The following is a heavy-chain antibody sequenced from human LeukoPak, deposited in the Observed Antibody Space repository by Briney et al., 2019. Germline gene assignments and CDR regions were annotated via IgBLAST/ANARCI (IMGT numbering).Heavy chain of an antibody. CDR3: AKAPPKTGIAVSGSFDY. V-gene: IGHV3-48*01. CDR1: GFTFNSYS. CDR2: ISSNIQTI. Sequence: SGGSLRLSCAASGFTFNSYSMNWVRQAPGKGLQWVSYISSNIQTIYYADSVKGRFTISRDSAKNSLYLQMNSLRVEDTAVYYCAKAPPKTGIAVSGSFDYWGQGTLVTVSS. J-gene: IGHJ4*02. D-gene: IGHD6-19*01.